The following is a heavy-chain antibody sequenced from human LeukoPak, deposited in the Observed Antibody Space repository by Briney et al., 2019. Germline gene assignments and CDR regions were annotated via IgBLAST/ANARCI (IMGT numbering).Heavy chain of an antibody. V-gene: IGHV3-23*01. J-gene: IGHJ4*02. Sequence: PGGSLRLSCAASGFTFSSYAMSWVRQAPGKGLEWVSAISGSGGSTYYADSVKGRFTISRDNSKNTLYLQMNSLRAEDTAVYYCAKEEDENGDYDGDYWGQGTLVTVSP. D-gene: IGHD4-17*01. CDR1: GFTFSSYA. CDR2: ISGSGGST. CDR3: AKEEDENGDYDGDY.